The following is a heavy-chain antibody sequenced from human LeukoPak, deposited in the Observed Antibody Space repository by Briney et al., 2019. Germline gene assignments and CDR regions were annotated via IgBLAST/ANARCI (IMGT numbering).Heavy chain of an antibody. D-gene: IGHD3-22*01. CDR2: IRSKADGGTT. Sequence: GGSLRLSCAASGFTFSSYAMSWVRQAPGKGLEWVGFIRSKADGGTTDYAAPVKGRFTISRDDSKNTLYLQMNSLKTEDTAVYYCTRLGYYDSSGYYYTDYWGQGTLVTVSS. V-gene: IGHV3-15*01. CDR1: GFTFSSYA. J-gene: IGHJ4*02. CDR3: TRLGYYDSSGYYYTDY.